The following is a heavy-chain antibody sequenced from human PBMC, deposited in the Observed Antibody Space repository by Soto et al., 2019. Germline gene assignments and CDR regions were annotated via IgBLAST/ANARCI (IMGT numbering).Heavy chain of an antibody. V-gene: IGHV3-23*01. CDR2: ITVAGGGT. Sequence: EVQLLESGGGLVQPGGSLRLSCAASGFAFNSSAMAWVRQTPGKGLQWVSAITVAGGGTYYADSVKGRFAISRDNSRNTVDLQMDSLRLEDTALYYCARWGTTGGLDVWGQGTLVS. CDR1: GFAFNSSA. J-gene: IGHJ1*01. CDR3: ARWGTTGGLDV. D-gene: IGHD3-16*01.